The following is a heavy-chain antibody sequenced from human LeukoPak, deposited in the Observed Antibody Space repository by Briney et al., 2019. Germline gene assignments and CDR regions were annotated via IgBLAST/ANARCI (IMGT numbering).Heavy chain of an antibody. Sequence: GGSLRLSCAASGFTFSSYSMNWVRQAPGKGLEWVSSISSSSYIYYADSVKGRFTISRDNAKNSLYLQMNSLRAEDTAVYYCARPGGGDAFDIWGQGTMVTVSS. D-gene: IGHD1-26*01. CDR3: ARPGGGDAFDI. CDR1: GFTFSSYS. CDR2: ISSSSYI. V-gene: IGHV3-21*01. J-gene: IGHJ3*02.